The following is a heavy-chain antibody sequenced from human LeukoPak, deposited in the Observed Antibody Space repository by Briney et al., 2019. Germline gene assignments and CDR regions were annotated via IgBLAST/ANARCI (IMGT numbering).Heavy chain of an antibody. D-gene: IGHD1-26*01. CDR2: ISGSDPTV. CDR3: ARDKIGYYRWFDP. J-gene: IGHJ5*02. Sequence: QPGGSLRLSRVASGFTFRTYEMNWVRQAPGKGLEWVSYISGSDPTVYYADSVRGRFTISRDNAKNSLYLQMNSLRAEDTAVYYCARDKIGYYRWFDPWGQGTLVTVSS. CDR1: GFTFRTYE. V-gene: IGHV3-48*03.